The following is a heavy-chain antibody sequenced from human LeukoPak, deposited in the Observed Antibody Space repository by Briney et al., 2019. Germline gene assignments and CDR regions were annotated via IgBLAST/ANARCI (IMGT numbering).Heavy chain of an antibody. D-gene: IGHD6-19*01. CDR2: IYTSGST. J-gene: IGHJ4*02. Sequence: SETLSLTCTVSGGSISSYYWSWIWQPAGKGLEWIGRIYTSGSTNYNPSLKSQVTMSVDTSKNQFSLKLSSVTAADTAVYYCARDRFPSSSGFSWGQGTLVTVSS. CDR1: GGSISSYY. CDR3: ARDRFPSSSGFS. V-gene: IGHV4-4*07.